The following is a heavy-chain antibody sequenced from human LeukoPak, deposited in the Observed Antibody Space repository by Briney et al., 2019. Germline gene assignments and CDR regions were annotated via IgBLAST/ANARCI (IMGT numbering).Heavy chain of an antibody. V-gene: IGHV3-21*01. CDR1: GFTFSGYT. CDR2: ISSTSDYK. CDR3: ARVNVAAAGHFDS. Sequence: GASLRLCCEGSGFTFSGYTIHWVRQAPGKGLEWVSSISSTSDYKYYADSVKGRFTISRDNAKNSLYLDMNSLRAEDTAVYYCARVNVAAAGHFDSWGPGALVTVSS. D-gene: IGHD6-13*01. J-gene: IGHJ4*02.